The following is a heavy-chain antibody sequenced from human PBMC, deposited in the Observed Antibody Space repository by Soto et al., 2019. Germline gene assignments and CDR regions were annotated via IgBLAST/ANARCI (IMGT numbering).Heavy chain of an antibody. CDR2: IYDGGST. D-gene: IGHD7-27*01. Sequence: QVQLQESGPGLVKPSQTLSLTCTVSGDSISNVNYCWSWIRQPPDKGLEWIGHIYDGGSTYNNPSPTSRVTIPEDTPKTQFPLQLRSVSAAGRAVYSCARGPSGDKVDYWGQGPLVTVSS. CDR1: GDSISNVNYC. V-gene: IGHV4-30-4*01. CDR3: ARGPSGDKVDY. J-gene: IGHJ4*02.